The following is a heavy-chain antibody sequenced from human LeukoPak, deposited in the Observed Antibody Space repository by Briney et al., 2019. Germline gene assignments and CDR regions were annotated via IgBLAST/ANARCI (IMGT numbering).Heavy chain of an antibody. CDR3: AREENCSGGSCSLYGMDV. J-gene: IGHJ6*02. Sequence: SETLSLTCTVSGGSISSYYWSWIRQPPGKGLEWIGYIYYSGSTNYNPSLKSRVTISVDTSKNQFSLKLSSVTAADTAVYYCAREENCSGGSCSLYGMDVWGQGTTVTVSS. CDR1: GGSISSYY. CDR2: IYYSGST. D-gene: IGHD2-15*01. V-gene: IGHV4-59*01.